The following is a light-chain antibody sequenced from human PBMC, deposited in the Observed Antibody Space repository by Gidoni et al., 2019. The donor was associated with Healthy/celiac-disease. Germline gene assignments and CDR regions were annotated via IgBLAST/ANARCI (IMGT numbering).Light chain of an antibody. V-gene: IGLV1-47*01. CDR1: SSNIGSNY. CDR2: RNN. Sequence: QSVLTQPPSASGTPGQRVTISCSGSSSNIGSNYVYWYQQLPGTAPKLLIYRNNQRPSGLPDRFSGPKSGTSASLAISGLRSEDEADYYCAAWDDSLSGYAVFGGGTQLTVL. CDR3: AAWDDSLSGYAV. J-gene: IGLJ7*01.